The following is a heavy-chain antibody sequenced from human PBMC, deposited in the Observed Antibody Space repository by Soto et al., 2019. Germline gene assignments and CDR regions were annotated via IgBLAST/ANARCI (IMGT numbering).Heavy chain of an antibody. D-gene: IGHD5-12*01. CDR3: ATSYDAGFDP. V-gene: IGHV1-18*04. Sequence: QLQLVQSGAEVERPGASVRVSCKAYGYAFSKYGISWIRQAPGQGLEWMGWIRPDNGDTNYAQKFQGRVTMTTDTSSNTAYMELRRLSSDDTAVYYCATSYDAGFDPWGQGTLVSVSS. CDR1: GYAFSKYG. CDR2: IRPDNGDT. J-gene: IGHJ5*02.